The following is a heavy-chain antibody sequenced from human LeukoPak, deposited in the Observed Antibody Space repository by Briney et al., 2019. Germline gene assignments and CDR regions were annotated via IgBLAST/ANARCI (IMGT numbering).Heavy chain of an antibody. V-gene: IGHV4-39*07. J-gene: IGHJ6*03. CDR1: GDSISRSNYY. CDR3: ARLVSFNYYMDV. Sequence: SEILSLTCSVSGDSISRSNYYWSWVRQPPGKGLEWIGEINHSGSTNYNPSLKSRVTISGDTSKNQFSLKLRFVTAADTAVYYCARLVSFNYYMDVWGKGTTVTVSS. CDR2: INHSGST. D-gene: IGHD2-2*01.